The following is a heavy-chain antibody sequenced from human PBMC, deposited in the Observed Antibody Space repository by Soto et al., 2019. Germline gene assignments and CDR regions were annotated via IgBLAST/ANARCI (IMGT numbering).Heavy chain of an antibody. CDR2: THYSGIT. J-gene: IGHJ2*01. D-gene: IGHD3-10*02. CDR3: FFQAGDGIRDVRSVSAFLLNRSSDL. V-gene: IGHV4-39*07. Sequence: TPGKGLAWIGSTHYSGITYYNPSLKSRVTMSLDTSKNQVSLKLSSVTAADTAVYFFFFQAGDGIRDVRSVSAFLLNRSSDL.